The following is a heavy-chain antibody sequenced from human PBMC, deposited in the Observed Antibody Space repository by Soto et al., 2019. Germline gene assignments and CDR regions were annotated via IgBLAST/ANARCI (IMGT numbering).Heavy chain of an antibody. J-gene: IGHJ5*02. V-gene: IGHV1-18*01. CDR2: ISAYNGNT. CDR1: GYTFTSYG. Sequence: QVQLVQSGAEVKKPGASVKVSCKASGYTFTSYGISWVRQAPGQGLEWMGWISAYNGNTNYAQKLQGRVTMTTDTSTSTAYMELKSLRSDDTAVYYCARVRLKWELEYNWFDPWGQGTLVTVSS. CDR3: ARVRLKWELEYNWFDP. D-gene: IGHD1-26*01.